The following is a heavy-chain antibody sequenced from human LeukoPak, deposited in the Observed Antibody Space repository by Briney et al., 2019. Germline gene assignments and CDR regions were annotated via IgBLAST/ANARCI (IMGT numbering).Heavy chain of an antibody. CDR3: ARGSVVRGVIFDY. D-gene: IGHD3-10*01. Sequence: GASVKVSCKASGGTFSSYAISGVPQAPGQGLEWMGRIIPILGIANYAQKFQGRVTITADKSTSTAYMELSSLRSEDTAVYYCARGSVVRGVIFDYWGQGTLVTVSS. CDR1: GGTFSSYA. V-gene: IGHV1-69*04. CDR2: IIPILGIA. J-gene: IGHJ4*02.